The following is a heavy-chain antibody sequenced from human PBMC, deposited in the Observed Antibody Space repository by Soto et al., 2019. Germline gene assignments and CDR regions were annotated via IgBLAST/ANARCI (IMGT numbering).Heavy chain of an antibody. CDR2: IDPSDSQT. D-gene: IGHD3-22*01. CDR1: GYSCAGYW. CDR3: AKKIFESEPGPNFHYYLDP. V-gene: IGHV5-10-1*01. Sequence: PGEYLKISCKGSGYSCAGYWITWVRQKPGKGLEWMGRIDPSDSQTYYSPSFRGHVAISVPNSITTVFLQWSSLRASDTAMYYCAKKIFESEPGPNFHYYLDPWGQGPPVTVPS. J-gene: IGHJ5*02.